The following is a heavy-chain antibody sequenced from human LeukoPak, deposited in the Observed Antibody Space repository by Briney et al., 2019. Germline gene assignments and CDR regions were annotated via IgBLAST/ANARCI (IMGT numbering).Heavy chain of an antibody. CDR3: ARARITMVRGVLDGENWFDP. Sequence: SQTLSLTCTVSGGSISSGGHYWSWIRQHPGKGLEWIGYIYYSGRNYYNPSLKSRVTISVDTSKNQFSLKLSSVTAADTAVYYCARARITMVRGVLDGENWFDPWGQGTLVTVSS. D-gene: IGHD3-10*01. CDR2: IYYSGRN. V-gene: IGHV4-31*03. J-gene: IGHJ5*02. CDR1: GGSISSGGHY.